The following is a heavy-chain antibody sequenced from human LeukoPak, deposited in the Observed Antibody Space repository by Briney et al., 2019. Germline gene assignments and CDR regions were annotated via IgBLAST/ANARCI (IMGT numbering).Heavy chain of an antibody. D-gene: IGHD3-10*01. V-gene: IGHV4-30-2*01. Sequence: PSETLSLTCAVSGGSISIGGYSWRWIRQPPGKGLEWIGYIYHSGSTYYNPSLKSRVTISVDRSKNQFSLKLSSVTAADTAVYYCARSLTYYYGSGSYQAFWFDPWGQGTLVTVSS. CDR1: GGSISIGGYS. J-gene: IGHJ5*02. CDR2: IYHSGST. CDR3: ARSLTYYYGSGSYQAFWFDP.